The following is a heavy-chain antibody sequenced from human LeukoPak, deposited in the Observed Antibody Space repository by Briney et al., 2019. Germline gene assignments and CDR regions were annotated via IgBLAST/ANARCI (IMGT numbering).Heavy chain of an antibody. Sequence: PSETLSLTCTVSGGSISSGSYYWSWIRQPAGKGLEWIGRTYTSGSTNYNPSLKSRVTISVDTSKNQFSLKLSSVTAADTAVYYCARGVLRLGELSSWGQGTLVTVSS. J-gene: IGHJ5*02. D-gene: IGHD3-16*02. CDR3: ARGVLRLGELSS. CDR1: GGSISSGSYY. CDR2: TYTSGST. V-gene: IGHV4-61*02.